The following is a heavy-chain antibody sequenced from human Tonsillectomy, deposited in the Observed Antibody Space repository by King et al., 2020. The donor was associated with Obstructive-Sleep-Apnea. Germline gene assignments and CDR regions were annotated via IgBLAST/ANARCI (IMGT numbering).Heavy chain of an antibody. D-gene: IGHD3-10*01. CDR2: ISSNGGST. CDR1: GFTFSSYA. J-gene: IGHJ4*02. V-gene: IGHV3-64D*09. Sequence: VQLVESGGGLVQPGGSLRISCSASGFTFSSYAMHWVRQAPGKGLEYVSAISSNGGSTYYADSVKGRFTISRDNSKNTLYLQMSSLRAEDTAVYYCVKEGYGSGSYRPYEDYWGQGTLVTVSS. CDR3: VKEGYGSGSYRPYEDY.